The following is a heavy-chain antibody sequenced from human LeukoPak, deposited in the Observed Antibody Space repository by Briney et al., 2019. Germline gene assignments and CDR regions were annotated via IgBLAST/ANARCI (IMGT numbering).Heavy chain of an antibody. D-gene: IGHD5-12*01. J-gene: IGHJ4*02. CDR3: TSGPIVAGEAFDY. CDR2: IWYDGSNK. CDR1: GFTFSRYW. Sequence: PGGSLRLSCAASGFTFSRYWMHWVRQAPGKGLEWVAVIWYDGSNKYYADSVKGRFTISRDNSRNTLYLQMNSLKTEDTAVYYCTSGPIVAGEAFDYWGQGTLVTVSS. V-gene: IGHV3-33*03.